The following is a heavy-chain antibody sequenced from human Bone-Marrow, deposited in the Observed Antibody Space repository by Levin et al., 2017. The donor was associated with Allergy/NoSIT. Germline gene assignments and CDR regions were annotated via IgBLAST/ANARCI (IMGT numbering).Heavy chain of an antibody. CDR1: GGTFSSYA. CDR3: ARDGRQKWLSLDDAFDS. J-gene: IGHJ3*02. Sequence: SVKVSCKASGGTFSSYAISWVRQAPGQGLEWMGGIIPIFGTANYAQKFQGRVTITADESTSTAYMELSSLRSEDTAVYYCARDGRQKWLSLDDAFDSWGQGTMVTVSS. D-gene: IGHD6-19*01. CDR2: IIPIFGTA. V-gene: IGHV1-69*13.